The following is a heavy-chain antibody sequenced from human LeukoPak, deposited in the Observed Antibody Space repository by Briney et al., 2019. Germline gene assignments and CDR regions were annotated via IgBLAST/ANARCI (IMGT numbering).Heavy chain of an antibody. J-gene: IGHJ3*02. CDR1: GGSISSYY. V-gene: IGHV4-59*01. Sequence: SETLSLTCTVSGGSISSYYWSWIRQPPGKGVEWIGYIYYSGSTNYNPSLKSRVTISVDTSKNQFSLKLSSVTAADTAVYYCARLRGSYRAFDIWGQGTMVAVSS. D-gene: IGHD3-16*02. CDR3: ARLRGSYRAFDI. CDR2: IYYSGST.